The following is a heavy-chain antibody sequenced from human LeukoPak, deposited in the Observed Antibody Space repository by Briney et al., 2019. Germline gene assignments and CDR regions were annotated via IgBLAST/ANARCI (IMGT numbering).Heavy chain of an antibody. CDR3: ATAGYFDWLTYFDY. Sequence: GASVKVSCKVSGYTLTELSMHWVRQAPGKGLEWMGGFDPEDGETIYAQKFQGRVTMTEDTSTDTAYMELSSLRSEDPAVYYCATAGYFDWLTYFDYWGQGTLVTVSS. V-gene: IGHV1-24*01. CDR2: FDPEDGET. CDR1: GYTLTELS. D-gene: IGHD3-9*01. J-gene: IGHJ4*02.